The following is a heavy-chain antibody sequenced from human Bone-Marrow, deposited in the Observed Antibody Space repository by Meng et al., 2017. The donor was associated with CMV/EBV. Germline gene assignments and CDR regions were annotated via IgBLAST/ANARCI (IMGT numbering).Heavy chain of an antibody. Sequence: GESLKISCAASGFTFSSYSMNWVRQAPGKGLEWVSYISSSSSTIYYADSVKGRFTISRDNAKNSLYLQMNSLRAEDTAVYYCARAPERNTGPPTLGMDVWGQGTTVTVSS. J-gene: IGHJ6*02. V-gene: IGHV3-48*04. D-gene: IGHD1-1*01. CDR2: ISSSSSTI. CDR3: ARAPERNTGPPTLGMDV. CDR1: GFTFSSYS.